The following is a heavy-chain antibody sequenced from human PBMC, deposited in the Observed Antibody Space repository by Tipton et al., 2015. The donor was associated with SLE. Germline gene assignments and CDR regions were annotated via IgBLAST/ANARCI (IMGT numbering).Heavy chain of an antibody. CDR2: IRYDGSNK. Sequence: SLRLSCAASGFTFSSYGMHWVRQAPGKGLEWEAFIRYDGSNKYYADSVKGRFTISRDNSKNTLYLQMNSRRAEDTAVYYCAKDAIAAVRPYFFDFWGQGAQVTVSS. D-gene: IGHD6-13*01. J-gene: IGHJ4*02. CDR1: GFTFSSYG. CDR3: AKDAIAAVRPYFFDF. V-gene: IGHV3-30*02.